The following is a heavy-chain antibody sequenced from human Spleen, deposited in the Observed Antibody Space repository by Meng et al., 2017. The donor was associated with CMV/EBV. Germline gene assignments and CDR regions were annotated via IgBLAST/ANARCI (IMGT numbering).Heavy chain of an antibody. J-gene: IGHJ5*02. V-gene: IGHV3-66*02. CDR1: GFTASSNY. CDR2: IYSGGST. Sequence: GGSLRLSCVASGFTASSNYISWVRQAPGKGLEWVSVIYSGGSTYYADSVKGRFTISRDNSKNTLYLQMNSLRAEDTAVYYCARKRGTNWFDPWGQGTLVTVSS. D-gene: IGHD1-1*01. CDR3: ARKRGTNWFDP.